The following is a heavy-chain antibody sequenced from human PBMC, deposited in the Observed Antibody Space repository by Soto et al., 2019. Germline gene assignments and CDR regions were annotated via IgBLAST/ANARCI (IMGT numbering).Heavy chain of an antibody. D-gene: IGHD3-22*01. V-gene: IGHV4-31*03. CDR2: IYYSGST. Sequence: QVQLQESGPGLVKPSQTLSLTCTVSGGSINSGGYYWTWIRQHPGKGLEWIGYIYYSGSTYYNPSLKSRXXIXVXXSKNQFSLKLSSVTAADTAVYYCARATRSIVASDYWGQGALVTVSS. CDR1: GGSINSGGYY. J-gene: IGHJ4*02. CDR3: ARATRSIVASDY.